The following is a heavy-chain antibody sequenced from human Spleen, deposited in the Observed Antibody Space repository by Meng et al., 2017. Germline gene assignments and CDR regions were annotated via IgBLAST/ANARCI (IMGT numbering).Heavy chain of an antibody. CDR3: AASVSRYFDWILDY. D-gene: IGHD3-9*01. Sequence: ASVKVSCKGSGYTFTSSDISWVRQAPGQGPEFMGWMNPTSGNTGYAQKFQGRVTMTRDTSISTAHMELSSLRSEDTAVYYCAASVSRYFDWILDYWGQGTLVTVSS. J-gene: IGHJ4*02. V-gene: IGHV1-8*01. CDR2: MNPTSGNT. CDR1: GYTFTSSD.